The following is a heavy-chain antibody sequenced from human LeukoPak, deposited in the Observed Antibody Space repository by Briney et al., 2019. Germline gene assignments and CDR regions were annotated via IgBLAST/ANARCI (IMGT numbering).Heavy chain of an antibody. Sequence: SETLSLTCTVSGVSISSSNSYWSWIRQPPGKGLEWIGSIYYSGSTYYNPSLKSRVTISEDTSKKQFSLKVSSVTAADTAVYYCARGFRGASFDYWGQGNLVTVSS. D-gene: IGHD1-26*01. CDR1: GVSISSSNSY. J-gene: IGHJ4*02. V-gene: IGHV4-39*07. CDR3: ARGFRGASFDY. CDR2: IYYSGST.